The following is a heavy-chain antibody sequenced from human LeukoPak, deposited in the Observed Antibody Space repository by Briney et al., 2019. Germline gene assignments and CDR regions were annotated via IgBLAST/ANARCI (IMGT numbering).Heavy chain of an antibody. D-gene: IGHD3-9*01. CDR1: GFTLSSYT. V-gene: IGHV3-48*04. CDR3: ARETTYYDILTGYVGAFDI. J-gene: IGHJ3*02. Sequence: GGSVRLFCAASGFTLSSYTVEWVRQAPGRGLGWVSSITSGSGRIYYGDSVKGGFTISRDNAKNSLYLQMNSLRAEDAAVYYCARETTYYDILTGYVGAFDIWGQGTMVSVSS. CDR2: ITSGSGRI.